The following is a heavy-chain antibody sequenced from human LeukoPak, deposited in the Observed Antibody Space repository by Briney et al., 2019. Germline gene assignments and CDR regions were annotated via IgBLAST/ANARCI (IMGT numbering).Heavy chain of an antibody. J-gene: IGHJ3*01. D-gene: IGHD2-15*01. CDR3: ARDRCSGGTCSGAYDV. V-gene: IGHV4-59*01. Sequence: SETLSLTCTVSGGSISNYYWIWIRQPPGKGLEWLGYIYYRGGTNYSPSLKSRVSISVDTSKNQFSLKLTSVTAADTAVYFCARDRCSGGTCSGAYDVWGQGTKVTVSS. CDR2: IYYRGGT. CDR1: GGSISNYY.